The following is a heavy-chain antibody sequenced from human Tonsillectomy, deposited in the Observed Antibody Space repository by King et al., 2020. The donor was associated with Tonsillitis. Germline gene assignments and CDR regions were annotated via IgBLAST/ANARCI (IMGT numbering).Heavy chain of an antibody. CDR1: GGSISSSSYY. CDR2: IYYSGST. D-gene: IGHD2-2*01. CDR3: ASPTRYCSSTSCYFYYYCMDV. J-gene: IGHJ6*02. V-gene: IGHV4-39*01. Sequence: QLQESGPGLVKPSETLSLTCTVSGGSISSSSYYWGWIRQPPGKGLEWIGNIYYSGSTYYNPSLKSRVTISVDTSKNQFSLKLSSVTAADTAVYYCASPTRYCSSTSCYFYYYCMDVWGQGTPVTVSS.